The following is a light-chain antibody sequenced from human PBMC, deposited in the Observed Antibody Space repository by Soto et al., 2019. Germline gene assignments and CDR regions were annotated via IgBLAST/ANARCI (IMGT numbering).Light chain of an antibody. Sequence: PGEKATLSCRASQSVSGSLGWYQQKPGQAPRLIIYDASVRATGIPARFSGSGSGTDFTLTISSLEPEDFAVYYCQGGTYWPAFGGGTKVEIK. J-gene: IGKJ4*01. V-gene: IGKV3-11*01. CDR2: DAS. CDR1: QSVSGS. CDR3: QGGTYWPA.